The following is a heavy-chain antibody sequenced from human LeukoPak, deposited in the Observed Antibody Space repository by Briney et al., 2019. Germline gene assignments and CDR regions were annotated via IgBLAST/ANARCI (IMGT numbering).Heavy chain of an antibody. D-gene: IGHD3-10*02. J-gene: IGHJ2*01. CDR1: GGSISSGDYY. Sequence: NTSETLSLTCTVSGGSISSGDYYWSWIRQPPGKGLEWIEYIYYSGSTNYNPSLKSRVTISVDTSKNQFSLKLSSVTAADTAVYYCARCSYWYFDLWGRGTLVTVSS. V-gene: IGHV4-61*08. CDR2: IYYSGST. CDR3: ARCSYWYFDL.